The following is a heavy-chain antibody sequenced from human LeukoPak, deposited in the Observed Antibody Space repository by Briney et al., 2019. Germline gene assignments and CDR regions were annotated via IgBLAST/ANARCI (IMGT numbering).Heavy chain of an antibody. J-gene: IGHJ4*02. D-gene: IGHD3-22*01. CDR1: GFTFSDHY. CDR2: ISTSAGTI. Sequence: GESLRLSCAASGFTFSDHYMTWIRQAPGKGLECTSYISTSAGTIYYAGSVKGRFTISRDNAKNSLYLQMNSLRAEDTAVYYCARDAIDSSGFDFDYWGQGTLVTVSS. CDR3: ARDAIDSSGFDFDY. V-gene: IGHV3-11*01.